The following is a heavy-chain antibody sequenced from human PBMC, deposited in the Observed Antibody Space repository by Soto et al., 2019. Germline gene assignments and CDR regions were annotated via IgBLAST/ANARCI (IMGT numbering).Heavy chain of an antibody. D-gene: IGHD4-4*01. J-gene: IGHJ6*02. CDR3: ASPPSSNRYYYGMDV. V-gene: IGHV1-69*12. Sequence: QVQLVQSGAEVKKPGSSVKVSCKASGGTFSSYAISWVRQAPGQGLEWMGGIIPIFGTANYAQKFQGRVTISAEESTSTAYMELSSLRSEDTAVYYCASPPSSNRYYYGMDVWGQGTTVTVSS. CDR2: IIPIFGTA. CDR1: GGTFSSYA.